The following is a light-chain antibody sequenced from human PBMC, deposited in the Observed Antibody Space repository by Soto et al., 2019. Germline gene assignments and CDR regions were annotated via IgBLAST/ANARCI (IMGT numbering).Light chain of an antibody. Sequence: EIVLTQSPGTLSLSPGERATLSCRASESVSSSFLAWYQKRPGQAPRLLITAASSRATGIPDRFSGSGSGTDFTLTISRLEPEDFAVYYCQHYGSLPRTFGQGTKV. J-gene: IGKJ1*01. CDR1: ESVSSSF. CDR3: QHYGSLPRT. V-gene: IGKV3-20*01. CDR2: AAS.